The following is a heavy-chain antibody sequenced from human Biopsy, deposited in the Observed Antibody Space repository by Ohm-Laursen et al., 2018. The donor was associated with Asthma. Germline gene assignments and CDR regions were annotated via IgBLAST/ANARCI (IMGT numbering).Heavy chain of an antibody. D-gene: IGHD5-12*01. CDR3: AKRRGYSGHDSDY. CDR2: ISYDGNHK. CDR1: GFMFRSFG. V-gene: IGHV3-30*18. Sequence: SLRLSCTASGFMFRSFGMHWVRQAPGKGLEWVAVISYDGNHKFYEDSVKGRFTISRGNSKNTLYLQMNSLRTEDTAVYYCAKRRGYSGHDSDYWGQGTLVTVSS. J-gene: IGHJ4*02.